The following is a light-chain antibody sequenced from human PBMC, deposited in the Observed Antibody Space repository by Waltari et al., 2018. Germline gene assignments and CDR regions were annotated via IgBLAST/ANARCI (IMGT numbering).Light chain of an antibody. CDR2: DAS. Sequence: EIVLTQSPATLSLSPGKRATLSCRASQIINNYLAWYHQKPGQAPRLLIYDASNRATGVPARFSGSGSGTDFTLTISSLEPEDLGVYYCQQRGNWPITFGQGTRLEI. CDR3: QQRGNWPIT. V-gene: IGKV3-11*01. CDR1: QIINNY. J-gene: IGKJ5*01.